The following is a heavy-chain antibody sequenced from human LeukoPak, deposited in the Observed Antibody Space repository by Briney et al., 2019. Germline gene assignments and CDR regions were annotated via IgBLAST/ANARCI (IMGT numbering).Heavy chain of an antibody. V-gene: IGHV4-59*01. D-gene: IGHD2-21*02. CDR2: IYYSGST. CDR1: GGSFRTYY. J-gene: IGHJ4*02. CDR3: ARGGGDPGYFDY. Sequence: SETLSLTCTVSGGSFRTYYWTWIRQPPGKGLEWIAYIYYSGSTNYNPSLRSRVSISVDTSKNQFSLKLSSVTAADTAVYYCARGGGDPGYFDYWGQGTLVTVSS.